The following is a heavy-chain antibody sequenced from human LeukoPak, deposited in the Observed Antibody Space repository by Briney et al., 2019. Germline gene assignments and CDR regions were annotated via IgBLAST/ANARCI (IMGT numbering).Heavy chain of an antibody. Sequence: GGSLRLSCAASGSTFSSYAMHWVRQAPGKGLEWVVVISCDGSNKYYADSVKGRFTISRDNSKNTLYLQMNSLRVEDTAVYYCARDVYGDFDYWGQGTLVTVSS. V-gene: IGHV3-30-3*01. J-gene: IGHJ4*02. CDR3: ARDVYGDFDY. D-gene: IGHD2/OR15-2a*01. CDR1: GSTFSSYA. CDR2: ISCDGSNK.